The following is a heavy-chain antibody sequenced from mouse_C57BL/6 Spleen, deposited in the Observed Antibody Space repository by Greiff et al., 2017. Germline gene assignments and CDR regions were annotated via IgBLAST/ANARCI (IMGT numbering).Heavy chain of an antibody. Sequence: QVQLQQSGPELVKPGASVKISCKASGYAFSSSWMNWVKQRPGKGLEWIGRIYPGDGDTNYNGKFKGKATLTADKSSSTAYMQLSSLTSEDSAVYFCARRTLPTMATDGDYWGQGTTLTVSS. D-gene: IGHD2-10*01. CDR3: ARRTLPTMATDGDY. CDR2: IYPGDGDT. J-gene: IGHJ2*01. V-gene: IGHV1-82*01. CDR1: GYAFSSSW.